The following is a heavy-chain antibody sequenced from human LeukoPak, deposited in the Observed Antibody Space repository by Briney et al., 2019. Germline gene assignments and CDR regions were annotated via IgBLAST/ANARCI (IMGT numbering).Heavy chain of an antibody. CDR1: GFTFSNYA. Sequence: PGGSLRLSCAASGFTFSNYAMSWVRQAPGMGLEWVSTISSSSSYIYYADSLKGRFTISRDNPQKSLYLQMNSLRAEDTAVYYCARDTDYGDYEGGSAFNIWGQGTMVTVSS. D-gene: IGHD4-17*01. CDR3: ARDTDYGDYEGGSAFNI. V-gene: IGHV3-21*01. J-gene: IGHJ3*02. CDR2: ISSSSSYI.